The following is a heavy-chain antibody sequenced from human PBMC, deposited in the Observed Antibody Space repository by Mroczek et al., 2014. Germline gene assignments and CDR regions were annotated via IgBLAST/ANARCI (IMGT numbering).Heavy chain of an antibody. D-gene: IGHD1-1*01. CDR2: ISSSSSYI. CDR3: ARGRGNWNPVDY. CDR1: GFTFSSYS. Sequence: EVQLLETGGGLVKPGGSLRLSCAASGFTFSSYSMNWVRQAPGKGLEWVSSISSSSSYIYYADSVKGRFTISRDNAKNSLYLQMNSLRAEDTAVYYCARGRGNWNPVDYWGQGTLVTVSS. J-gene: IGHJ4*02. V-gene: IGHV3-21*01.